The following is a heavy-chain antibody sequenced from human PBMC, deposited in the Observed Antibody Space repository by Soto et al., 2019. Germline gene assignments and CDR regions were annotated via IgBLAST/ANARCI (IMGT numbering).Heavy chain of an antibody. J-gene: IGHJ3*02. V-gene: IGHV1-18*01. CDR2: SRADNSHP. CDR1: GYRFTEFG. CDR3: ARAADRFDFVWRRNAALDI. Sequence: QVQLLQSGPEVKKPGASVKVSCRAFGYRFTEFGISWVRQAPGQGLEWVGWSRADNSHPNYAKSLQGRVNVTTDTSSNTAYMEWKSLTSADTAVYYCARAADRFDFVWRRNAALDIWGQGTVVFVS. D-gene: IGHD3-16*01.